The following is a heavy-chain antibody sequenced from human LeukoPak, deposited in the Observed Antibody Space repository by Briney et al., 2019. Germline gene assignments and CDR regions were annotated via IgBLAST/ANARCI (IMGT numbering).Heavy chain of an antibody. D-gene: IGHD6-25*01. V-gene: IGHV4-61*01. CDR3: ARVRAAADAFDI. Sequence: SETLSLTCAVSGGSVSGGRFYWSWIRQPPGKRLEWIGYIFYSGSTNYNASPKSRVTISVDTSRNQFSLKLRSVTAADTAMYYCARVRAAADAFDIWGQGTMVTVSS. J-gene: IGHJ3*02. CDR2: IFYSGST. CDR1: GGSVSGGRFY.